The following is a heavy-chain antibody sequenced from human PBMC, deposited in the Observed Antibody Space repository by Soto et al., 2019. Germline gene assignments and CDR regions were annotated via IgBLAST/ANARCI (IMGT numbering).Heavy chain of an antibody. V-gene: IGHV1-2*04. CDR1: GYTFTGYY. CDR3: ARAPIGGYDILTAPYYYYGMDV. Sequence: ASVKVSCKXSGYTFTGYYMHWVRQAPGQGLEWMGWINPNSGGTNYAQKFQGWVTMTRDTSISTAYMELSRLRSDDTAVYYCARAPIGGYDILTAPYYYYGMDVWGQGTTVTVSS. J-gene: IGHJ6*02. D-gene: IGHD3-9*01. CDR2: INPNSGGT.